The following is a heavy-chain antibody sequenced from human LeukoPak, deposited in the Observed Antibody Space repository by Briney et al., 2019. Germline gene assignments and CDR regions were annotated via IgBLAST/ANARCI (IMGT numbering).Heavy chain of an antibody. CDR2: IKQDGGEK. V-gene: IGHV3-7*03. CDR1: GITFSRYW. Sequence: TGGSLRLSCVDSGITFSRYWMSWVRQAPGKGLEWVANIKQDGGEKYYVDSVKGRFTISRDNAKNSLYLQMNSLRVEDTAVYYCARKIAARYGGSHWFDPWGQGTLVTVSS. J-gene: IGHJ5*02. D-gene: IGHD6-6*01. CDR3: ARKIAARYGGSHWFDP.